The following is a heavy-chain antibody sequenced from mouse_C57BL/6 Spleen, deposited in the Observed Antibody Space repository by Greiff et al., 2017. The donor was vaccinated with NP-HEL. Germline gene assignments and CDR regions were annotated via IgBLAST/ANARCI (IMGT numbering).Heavy chain of an antibody. D-gene: IGHD2-1*01. J-gene: IGHJ3*01. Sequence: QVQLQQPGAELVMPGASVKLSCKASGYTFTSYWMHWVKQRPGQGLEWIGEIDPSDSYTNYNQKFKGKSTLTVDKSSSTAYMQLSSLTSEDSAVYYCARFGSGGNFAWFAYWGQGTLVTVSA. CDR3: ARFGSGGNFAWFAY. CDR2: IDPSDSYT. V-gene: IGHV1-69*01. CDR1: GYTFTSYW.